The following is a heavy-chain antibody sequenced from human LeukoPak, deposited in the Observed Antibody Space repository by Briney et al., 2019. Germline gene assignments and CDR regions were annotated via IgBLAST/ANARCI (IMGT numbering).Heavy chain of an antibody. J-gene: IGHJ5*02. D-gene: IGHD3-10*01. Sequence: PGGSLRFSCAASGFTFSSYAMSWVRQAPGKGLEWVSAISGSGGSTYYADSVKGRFTISRDNSKNTLYLQMNSLRAEDTAVYYCARPITMARGVSNWFDPWGQGTLVTVSS. V-gene: IGHV3-23*01. CDR2: ISGSGGST. CDR1: GFTFSSYA. CDR3: ARPITMARGVSNWFDP.